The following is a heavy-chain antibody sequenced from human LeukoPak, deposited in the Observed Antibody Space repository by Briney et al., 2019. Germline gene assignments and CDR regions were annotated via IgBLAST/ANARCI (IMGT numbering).Heavy chain of an antibody. J-gene: IGHJ4*02. CDR2: ITTSSTYT. CDR3: AKEKVSTVTYFDY. D-gene: IGHD4-17*01. CDR1: GFSFSSYN. Sequence: GGSLRLSCAASGFSFSSYNMNWVRQAPGKGLEWVSSITTSSTYTYYADSVKGRFTISRDNSKNTLYLQMNSLRAEDTAVYYCAKEKVSTVTYFDYWGQGTLVTVSS. V-gene: IGHV3-21*04.